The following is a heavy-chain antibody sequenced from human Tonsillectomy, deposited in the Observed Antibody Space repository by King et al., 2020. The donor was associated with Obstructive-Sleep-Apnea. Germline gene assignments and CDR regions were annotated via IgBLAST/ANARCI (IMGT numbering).Heavy chain of an antibody. D-gene: IGHD4-17*01. CDR1: GFTVSSNY. J-gene: IGHJ4*02. CDR2: IYSGDST. V-gene: IGHV3-66*01. Sequence: VQLVESGGGLVQPGGSLRLSCAASGFTVSSNYMTWVRQAPGKGLEWVSVIYSGDSTYYADSVKGRFTISRDNSKNTLYLQMNSLRAEDTAVYYCARVLGDYGSGICYWGQGTLVTVSS. CDR3: ARVLGDYGSGICY.